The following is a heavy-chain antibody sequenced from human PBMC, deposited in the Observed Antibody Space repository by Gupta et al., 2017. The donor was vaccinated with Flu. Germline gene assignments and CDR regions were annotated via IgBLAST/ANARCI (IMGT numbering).Heavy chain of an antibody. CDR2: VSDSGTT. CDR3: AKSAAYCLDV. J-gene: IGHJ6*04. V-gene: IGHV4/OR15-8*02. D-gene: IGHD2-21*01. Sequence: HVQLQGSGPRLVKPSETLSLTCVVYGGSISSGSWWSWVRQFPGKGLEWIGEVSDSGTTNYKPSLRSRVTISMDKSRNLFSLTIISLTAADAGVYYCAKSAAYCLDVWGKGTPVTVSP. CDR1: GGSISSGSW.